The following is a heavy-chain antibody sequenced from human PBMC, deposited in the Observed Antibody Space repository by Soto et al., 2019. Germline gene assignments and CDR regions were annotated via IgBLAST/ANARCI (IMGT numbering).Heavy chain of an antibody. D-gene: IGHD6-13*01. J-gene: IGHJ6*02. V-gene: IGHV3-23*01. Sequence: GGSLRLSCAASGFTFSSYAMSWVRQAPGKGLEWVSAISGSGGSTYYADSVKGRFTISREHSKNTLYLQMNNLKAEDKAVYYCAKTLTPEGIAAAGTYYYYYYGMDVWGQGTTVTVSS. CDR3: AKTLTPEGIAAAGTYYYYYYGMDV. CDR1: GFTFSSYA. CDR2: ISGSGGST.